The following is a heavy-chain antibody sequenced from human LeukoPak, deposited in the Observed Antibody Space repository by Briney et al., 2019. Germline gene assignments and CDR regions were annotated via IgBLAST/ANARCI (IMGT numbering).Heavy chain of an antibody. V-gene: IGHV3-7*01. CDR2: IKQDGSEK. Sequence: GGSLRLSCAASGFTFSSYWMSWVRQAPGKGLEWVANIKQDGSEKYYVDSVKGRFTISRDNAKNSLYLQMNSLRAEDTAVYYCARDADYYDSSGYCGAFDIWGQGTMVTVSS. CDR3: ARDADYYDSSGYCGAFDI. CDR1: GFTFSSYW. D-gene: IGHD3-22*01. J-gene: IGHJ3*02.